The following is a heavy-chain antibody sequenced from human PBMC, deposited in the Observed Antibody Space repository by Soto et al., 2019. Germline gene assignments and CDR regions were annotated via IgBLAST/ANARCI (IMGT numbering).Heavy chain of an antibody. CDR1: GLTFSSHY. V-gene: IGHV3-7*01. CDR3: ANDLKWRNF. J-gene: IGHJ4*02. Sequence: EVQLVESGGGLVQPGGSLRLSCAVSGLTFSSHYMTWVRQAPGEGLEWVASIKPDGSESYYVDSVEGRFTLSRDNAKNSLCLEMSSVRAEDAAVFYCANDLKWRNFWGQGPLVTVSS. CDR2: IKPDGSES. D-gene: IGHD5-12*01.